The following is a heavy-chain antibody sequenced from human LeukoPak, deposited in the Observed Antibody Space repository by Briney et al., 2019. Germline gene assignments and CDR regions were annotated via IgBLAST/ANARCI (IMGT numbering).Heavy chain of an antibody. CDR3: ARKQSESYYAGLDY. V-gene: IGHV3-48*02. CDR1: GFTFSTYG. J-gene: IGHJ4*02. Sequence: GGSLRLSCAASGFTFSTYGLNWVRQAPGKGLEWVSYISDVGTLIYYSDSVRGRLTISRDNAKNSLFLQMNSLRDDDTAVYFCARKQSESYYAGLDYWGQGTLVTVSS. D-gene: IGHD3-10*01. CDR2: ISDVGTLI.